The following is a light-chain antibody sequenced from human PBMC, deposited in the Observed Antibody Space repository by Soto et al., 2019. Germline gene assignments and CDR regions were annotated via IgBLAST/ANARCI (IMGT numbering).Light chain of an antibody. CDR1: QSVRSSS. J-gene: IGKJ2*02. V-gene: IGKV3-20*01. CDR3: QQYVGSPPTCT. Sequence: EIVLTQSPGTLSLSPGERATLSCRASQSVRSSSLAWYQQKPGQAPRLLIYAASSRASGIPGRFSGSGSGTDFTLTISRLEPEDFAVYYCQQYVGSPPTCTFGQGTKLEIK. CDR2: AAS.